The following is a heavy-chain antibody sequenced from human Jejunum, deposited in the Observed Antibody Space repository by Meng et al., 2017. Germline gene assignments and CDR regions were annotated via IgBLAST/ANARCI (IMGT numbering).Heavy chain of an antibody. Sequence: QGRFGQSGAEGKEPGASVSLSCKASGYTFTDNAVHWVRQAPGQGLEWMGWINAANGDTKYSLKFQERITITRDTFARTAYMGLRSLESEDTAVYYCASHTWGLYFFEFWGQGTLVTVSS. D-gene: IGHD1-26*01. V-gene: IGHV1-3*01. J-gene: IGHJ4*02. CDR2: INAANGDT. CDR1: GYTFTDNA. CDR3: ASHTWGLYFFEF.